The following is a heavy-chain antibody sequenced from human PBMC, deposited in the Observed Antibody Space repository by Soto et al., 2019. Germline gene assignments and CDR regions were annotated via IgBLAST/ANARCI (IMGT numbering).Heavy chain of an antibody. V-gene: IGHV1-69*06. J-gene: IGHJ5*02. CDR1: GGTFSSYA. D-gene: IGHD4-17*01. CDR3: ARDGYGGTFFDP. CDR2: IIPIFGTA. Sequence: SVKVSCKASGGTFSSYAISWVRQAPGQGLEWMGGIIPIFGTANYAQKFQGRVTITADKSTSTAYMELSSLRSEDTAVYHCARDGYGGTFFDPWGQGTLVTVSS.